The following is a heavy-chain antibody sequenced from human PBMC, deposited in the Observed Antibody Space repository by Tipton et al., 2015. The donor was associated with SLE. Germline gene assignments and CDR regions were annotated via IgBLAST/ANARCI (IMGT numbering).Heavy chain of an antibody. D-gene: IGHD6-19*01. CDR3: ARAEYSSGWFNY. J-gene: IGHJ4*02. CDR2: IHNSGTN. Sequence: PGLVKPSETLSLTCSVSGGSISSSYWTWIRQPPGKGLEWIGYIHNSGTNSYNPSLKSRVTMTIDTSKNQFSLKLNSVTAADTAVYYCARAEYSSGWFNYWGRGTLLIVSS. CDR1: GGSISSSY. V-gene: IGHV4-59*01.